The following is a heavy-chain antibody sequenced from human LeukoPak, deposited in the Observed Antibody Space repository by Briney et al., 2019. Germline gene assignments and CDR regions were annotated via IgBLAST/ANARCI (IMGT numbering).Heavy chain of an antibody. CDR2: INSGATNT. CDR1: GFTLSSFW. D-gene: IGHD3-16*01. V-gene: IGHV3-74*01. Sequence: GGSLRLSCATSGFTLSSFWMHWVRQPPGKGLVWVSRINSGATNTNYADSVEGRFTISRDNANNTLYLQMNSLRAEDTAVYYCARDFYTGHYWGQGTLVTVSS. CDR3: ARDFYTGHY. J-gene: IGHJ4*02.